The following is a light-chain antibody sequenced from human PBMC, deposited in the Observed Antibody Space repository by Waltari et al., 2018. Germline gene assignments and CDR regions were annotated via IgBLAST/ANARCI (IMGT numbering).Light chain of an antibody. CDR2: DAS. J-gene: IGKJ1*01. V-gene: IGKV1-5*01. Sequence: DIQMTQSPSTLSASVGDSVPITCRASQSISSWLAWYQQKPGKAPKLLIYDASSLESGVPSRFSGSGSGTEFTLTISSLQPDDFATYYCQQYNSYSETFGQGTKVEIK. CDR1: QSISSW. CDR3: QQYNSYSET.